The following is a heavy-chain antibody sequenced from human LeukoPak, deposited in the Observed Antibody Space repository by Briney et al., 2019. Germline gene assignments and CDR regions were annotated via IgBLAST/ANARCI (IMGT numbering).Heavy chain of an antibody. CDR1: GFTFSSYS. Sequence: GGSLRLSCAASGFTFSSYSMNWVRQAPGKGLEWVSSISSSSSYIYYADSVKGRFTISRDNAKNSLYLQMNSLRSEDTAVYYRARMSWFGELRAFDYWGQGTLVTVSS. CDR2: ISSSSSYI. J-gene: IGHJ4*02. D-gene: IGHD3-10*01. V-gene: IGHV3-21*04. CDR3: ARMSWFGELRAFDY.